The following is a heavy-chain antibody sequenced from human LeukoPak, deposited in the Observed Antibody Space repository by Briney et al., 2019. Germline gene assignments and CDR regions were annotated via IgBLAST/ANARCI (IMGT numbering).Heavy chain of an antibody. V-gene: IGHV3-48*01. D-gene: IGHD1-1*01. Sequence: GGSLRLSCAASGFTFSSYSMNWVRQAPGKGLEWVSYISSSSSTIYYADSVKGRFTISRDNAKNSLYLQMNSLRAKDTAVYYCARSTVQLERLRWFDPWGQGTLVTVSS. CDR3: ARSTVQLERLRWFDP. J-gene: IGHJ5*02. CDR1: GFTFSSYS. CDR2: ISSSSSTI.